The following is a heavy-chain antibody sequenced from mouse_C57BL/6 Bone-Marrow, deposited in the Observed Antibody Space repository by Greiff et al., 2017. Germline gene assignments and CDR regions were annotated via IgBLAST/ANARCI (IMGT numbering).Heavy chain of an antibody. CDR1: GYTFTSYW. D-gene: IGHD1-1*01. CDR3: ARSGGTTVDFDY. CDR2: IYPGSGST. J-gene: IGHJ2*01. Sequence: QVHVKQPGAELVKPGASVKMSCKASGYTFTSYWITWVKQRPGQGLEWIGDIYPGSGSTNYNEKFKSKATLTVDTSSSTAYMQLSSLTSEDSAVYYCARSGGTTVDFDYWGQGTTLTVSS. V-gene: IGHV1-55*01.